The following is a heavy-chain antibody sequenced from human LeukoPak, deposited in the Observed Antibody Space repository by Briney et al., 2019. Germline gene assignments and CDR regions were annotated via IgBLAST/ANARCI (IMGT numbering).Heavy chain of an antibody. V-gene: IGHV1-69*13. CDR2: IIPIFGTA. Sequence: SVKVSCKASGGTFSSYAISWVRQAPGQGLEWMGGIIPIFGTANYAQKFQGRDTITADESTSTAYMELSSLRSEDTAVYYCARRLVPTYYDFWSGYSPDYFDYWGQGTLVTVSS. CDR1: GGTFSSYA. D-gene: IGHD3-3*01. CDR3: ARRLVPTYYDFWSGYSPDYFDY. J-gene: IGHJ4*02.